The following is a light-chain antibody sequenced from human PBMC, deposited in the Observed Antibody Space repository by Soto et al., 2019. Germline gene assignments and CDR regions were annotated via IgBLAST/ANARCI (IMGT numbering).Light chain of an antibody. CDR2: AAS. J-gene: IGKJ4*01. CDR1: QSISSY. Sequence: DIQMTQSPSSLSACVGDRVTITCRASQSISSYLNWYQQKPGKAPKVLIYAASSLQSGVPSRFSGLGSGTDFTLSINSLQPEDFATYYCQQSYSGPLTFGGGTKVEIK. CDR3: QQSYSGPLT. V-gene: IGKV1-39*01.